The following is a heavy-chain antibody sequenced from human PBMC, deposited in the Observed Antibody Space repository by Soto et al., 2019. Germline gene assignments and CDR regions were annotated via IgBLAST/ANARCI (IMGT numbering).Heavy chain of an antibody. Sequence: GGSLRLSCAASGFTFSDYYMSWIRQAPGKGLEWVSYISSSGSTIYYADSVKGRFTISRDNAKNSLYLQMNSLRAEDTAVYYCARGGDFWSGYYIVVDYYYYYMDVWGKGTTVTVSS. CDR1: GFTFSDYY. D-gene: IGHD3-3*01. CDR2: ISSSGSTI. CDR3: ARGGDFWSGYYIVVDYYYYYMDV. J-gene: IGHJ6*03. V-gene: IGHV3-11*01.